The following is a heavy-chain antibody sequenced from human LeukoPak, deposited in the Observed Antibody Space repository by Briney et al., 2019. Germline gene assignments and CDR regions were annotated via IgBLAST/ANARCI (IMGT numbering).Heavy chain of an antibody. Sequence: TFSSYWMSWVRQPPGKGLEWIGSIYYSGSTYYNPSLKSRVTISVDTSKNQFSLKLSSVTAADTAVYYCARHEAGQWLVANWFDLWGQGTLVTVSS. D-gene: IGHD6-19*01. J-gene: IGHJ5*02. V-gene: IGHV4-39*01. CDR1: TFSSYW. CDR3: ARHEAGQWLVANWFDL. CDR2: IYYSGST.